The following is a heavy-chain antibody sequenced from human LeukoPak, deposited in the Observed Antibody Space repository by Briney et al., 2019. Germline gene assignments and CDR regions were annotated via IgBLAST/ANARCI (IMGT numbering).Heavy chain of an antibody. D-gene: IGHD3-10*01. V-gene: IGHV3-7*01. CDR2: IKQDGSEK. CDR3: AREFGGFGEPPTAPDY. CDR1: GFTFSSYW. J-gene: IGHJ4*02. Sequence: GGSLRLSCAASGFTFSSYWMSWVRQAPGKGLEWVANIKQDGSEKYYVDSVKGRFTISRDNAKNSLYLEMNSLRAEDTAVYYCAREFGGFGEPPTAPDYWGQGTLVTVSS.